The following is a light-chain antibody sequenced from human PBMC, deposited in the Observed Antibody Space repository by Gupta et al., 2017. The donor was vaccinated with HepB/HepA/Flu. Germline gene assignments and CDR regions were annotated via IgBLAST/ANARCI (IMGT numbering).Light chain of an antibody. Sequence: IQMTQSPSTLSASVGDRVTITCRASQSISTWLAWYQQKPGKAPNLLIYKASSLESGVPSRFSGSGSGTEFTLTISSLQPDDFATYYCQQDNSYPCTFGQGTKLEIK. V-gene: IGKV1-5*03. CDR2: KAS. CDR3: QQDNSYPCT. CDR1: QSISTW. J-gene: IGKJ2*02.